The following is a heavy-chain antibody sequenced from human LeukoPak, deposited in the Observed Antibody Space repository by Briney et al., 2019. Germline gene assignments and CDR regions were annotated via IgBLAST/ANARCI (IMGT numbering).Heavy chain of an antibody. CDR2: INPNSGGT. CDR3: ARGYGLRGLFDY. D-gene: IGHD3-10*01. J-gene: IGHJ4*02. V-gene: IGHV1-2*06. CDR1: GYTFTGYY. Sequence: GASVEVSCKASGYTFTGYYMHWVRQAPGQGLEWMGRINPNSGGTNYAQKFQGRVTMTRDTSISTAYMELSRLRPDDTAVYYCARGYGLRGLFDYWGQGTLVTVSS.